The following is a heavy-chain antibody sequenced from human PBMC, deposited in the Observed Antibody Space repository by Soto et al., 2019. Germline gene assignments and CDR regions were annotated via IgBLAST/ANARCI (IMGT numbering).Heavy chain of an antibody. V-gene: IGHV4-61*08. CDR3: ARHDYYHRTFDI. D-gene: IGHD3-9*01. CDR1: GGSVGTGAYY. J-gene: IGHJ3*02. CDR2: TLYSGSP. Sequence: QVQLQESGPGLVTPSETLSLTCRVSGGSVGTGAYYWSWIRQPPGKGLEWIGYTLYSGSPNYNPSLQSLKSRVTISVDTSRNQFSLRLTSVTAADTALYYCARHDYYHRTFDIWGQGTLVTVSS.